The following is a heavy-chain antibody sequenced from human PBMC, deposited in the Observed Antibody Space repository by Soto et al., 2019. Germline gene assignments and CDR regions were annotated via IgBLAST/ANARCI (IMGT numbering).Heavy chain of an antibody. CDR1: GFTFSSYE. V-gene: IGHV3-48*03. Sequence: EVQLVESGGGLVQPGGSLRLSCAASGFTFSSYEMNWFRQAPGKGLEWVSYISSNGGHKYYADSVKGRFTISRDNAKNAVYLQMDSLRAEDTALFYCARGGYSSSSRGDYWGQGTLVTVSS. D-gene: IGHD6-6*01. CDR2: ISSNGGHK. CDR3: ARGGYSSSSRGDY. J-gene: IGHJ4*02.